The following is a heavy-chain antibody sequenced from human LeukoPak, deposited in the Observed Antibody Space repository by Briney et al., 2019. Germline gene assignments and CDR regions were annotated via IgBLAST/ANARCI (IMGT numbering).Heavy chain of an antibody. CDR1: GFTFSSYW. J-gene: IGHJ3*02. CDR2: INSDGSST. CDR3: ARGMITCGGVIANDAFDI. V-gene: IGHV3-74*01. Sequence: GGSLRLSCAASGFTFSSYWMHWVRQAPGEGLVWVSRINSDGSSTSYADSVKGRFTISRDNAKNTLYLQMNSLRAEDTAVYYCARGMITCGGVIANDAFDIWGQGTMVTVSS. D-gene: IGHD3-16*02.